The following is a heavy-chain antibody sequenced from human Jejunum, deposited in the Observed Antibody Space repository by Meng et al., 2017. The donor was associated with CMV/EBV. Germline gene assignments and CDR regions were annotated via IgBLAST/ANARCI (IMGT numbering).Heavy chain of an antibody. CDR3: ARDGRDGYNYPYYFDY. D-gene: IGHD5-24*01. V-gene: IGHV1-69*05. CDR1: GGIFSRYA. J-gene: IGHJ4*02. CDR2: IIPIFRTA. Sequence: SGGIFSRYAISWGRQAPGQGLELMGGIIPIFRTANYAQKFQGRVTITTDESTSTAYMELSSLTSEDTAVYYCARDGRDGYNYPYYFDYWGQGTLVTVSS.